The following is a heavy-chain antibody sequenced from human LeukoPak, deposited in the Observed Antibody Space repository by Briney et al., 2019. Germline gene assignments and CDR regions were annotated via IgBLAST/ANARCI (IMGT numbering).Heavy chain of an antibody. J-gene: IGHJ4*02. CDR2: IYSGGSN. CDR3: ARDVDSSSWYSPTFQVDY. V-gene: IGHV3-66*01. D-gene: IGHD6-13*01. Sequence: PGGSLRLSCAASEFTVSSNYMSWVRQAPGKGLEWVSVIYSGGSNYYADSVRGRFTISRDNAKNSLYLQMNSLRAEDTAVYYCARDVDSSSWYSPTFQVDYWGQGTLVTVSS. CDR1: EFTVSSNY.